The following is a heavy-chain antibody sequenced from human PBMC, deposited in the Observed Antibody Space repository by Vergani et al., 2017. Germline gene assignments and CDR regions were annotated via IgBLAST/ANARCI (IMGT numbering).Heavy chain of an antibody. J-gene: IGHJ4*02. V-gene: IGHV4-39*07. CDR3: ARDVGEVWDIVVERYFDY. CDR1: GGSISSSSYY. Sequence: QLQLQESGPGLVKPSETLSLTCTVSGGSISSSSYYWGWIRQPPGKGLEWIGNIYYSGSTNYNPSLKSRVTISIDTSKKQFSLKLTSVTAADTAVYYCARDVGEVWDIVVERYFDYWGQGTLVTVSS. D-gene: IGHD2-15*01. CDR2: IYYSGST.